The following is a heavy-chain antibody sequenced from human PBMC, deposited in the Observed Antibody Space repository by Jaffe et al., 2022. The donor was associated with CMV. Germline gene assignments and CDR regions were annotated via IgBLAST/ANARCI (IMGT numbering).Heavy chain of an antibody. CDR3: ARRVLAAAVHGNYYYMDV. D-gene: IGHD6-13*01. V-gene: IGHV5-51*01. J-gene: IGHJ6*03. CDR2: IYPGDSDT. CDR1: GYSFTSYW. Sequence: EVQLVQSGAEVKKPGESLKISCKGSGYSFTSYWIGWVRQMPGKGLEWMGIIYPGDSDTRYSPSFQGQVTISADKSISTAYLQWSSLKASDTAMYYCARRVLAAAVHGNYYYMDVWGKGTTVTVSS.